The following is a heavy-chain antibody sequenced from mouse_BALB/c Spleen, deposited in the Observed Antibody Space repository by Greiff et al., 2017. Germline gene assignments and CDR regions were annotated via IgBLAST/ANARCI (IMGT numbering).Heavy chain of an antibody. CDR3: ARVGRYYFDY. CDR1: GYTFTDYW. CDR2: IDTSDSYT. Sequence: VQLQQPGAELVMPGASVKMSCKASGYTFTDYWMHWVKQRPGQGLEWIGAIDTSDSYTSYNQKFKGKATLTVDESSSTAYMQLSSLTSEDSAVYYCARVGRYYFDYWGQGTTLTVSS. V-gene: IGHV1-69*01. J-gene: IGHJ2*01.